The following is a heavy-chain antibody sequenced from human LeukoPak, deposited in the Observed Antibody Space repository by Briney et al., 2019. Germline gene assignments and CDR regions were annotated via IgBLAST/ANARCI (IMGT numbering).Heavy chain of an antibody. CDR2: IIPIFGTA. V-gene: IGHV1-69*05. D-gene: IGHD3-10*01. CDR3: AKWRGAASGTYDY. Sequence: SVTVSCKASGGTFSSYAISWVRQAPGQGLEWMGGIIPIFGTANYAQKFQGRVTITTDESTSTAYMELSSLRSEDTAVYYCAKWRGAASGTYDYWGQGTLVTVSS. J-gene: IGHJ4*02. CDR1: GGTFSSYA.